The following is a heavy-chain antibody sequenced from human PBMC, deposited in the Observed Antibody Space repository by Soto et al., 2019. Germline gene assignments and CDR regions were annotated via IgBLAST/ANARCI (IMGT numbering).Heavy chain of an antibody. J-gene: IGHJ5*02. CDR1: GYSFTSYW. V-gene: IGHV5-51*01. D-gene: IGHD2-15*01. CDR2: IYPGDSNT. Sequence: GESLKISCKGSGYSFTSYWIGWVRQMPGKGLEWMGIIYPGDSNTRYSPSFQGQVTISADKSISTAYLQWSSLKASDTAMYYCARNDPRVAAAPFNCFDPWGQGTLVPVSS. CDR3: ARNDPRVAAAPFNCFDP.